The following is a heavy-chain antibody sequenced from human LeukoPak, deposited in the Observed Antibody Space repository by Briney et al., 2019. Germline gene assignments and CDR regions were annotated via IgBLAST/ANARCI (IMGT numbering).Heavy chain of an antibody. V-gene: IGHV3-21*01. Sequence: GGSLRLSCAASGFTFSSYAMSWVRQAPGKGLEWVSSISSSSSSYIYYAESVKGRFTISRDNAKNSLYLQMNSLRAEDTAVYYCARVQRGIAVALDYWGQGTLATVSS. D-gene: IGHD6-19*01. CDR2: ISSSSSSYI. CDR1: GFTFSSYA. CDR3: ARVQRGIAVALDY. J-gene: IGHJ4*02.